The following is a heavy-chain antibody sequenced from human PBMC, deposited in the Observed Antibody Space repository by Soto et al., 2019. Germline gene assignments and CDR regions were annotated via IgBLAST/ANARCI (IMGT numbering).Heavy chain of an antibody. CDR1: GASIRRTGFH. CDR2: IYEGGTT. D-gene: IGHD3-10*01. V-gene: IGHV4-39*01. Sequence: QLQLQESGPGLVKHSETLSLTCAVSGASIRRTGFHWGWIRQPPGQGLEWIGSIYEGGTTFYNSSLKSRVTISADTSKIHFSLKLNSVTAADTAVYFCARRGSGHTFDYWGQGTLVTVSS. CDR3: ARRGSGHTFDY. J-gene: IGHJ4*02.